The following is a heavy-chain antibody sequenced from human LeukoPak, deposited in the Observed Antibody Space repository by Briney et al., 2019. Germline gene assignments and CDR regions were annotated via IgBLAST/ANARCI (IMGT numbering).Heavy chain of an antibody. D-gene: IGHD2-15*01. V-gene: IGHV3-23*01. Sequence: GGSLRLSCAGTGFAFNMFAIDWVRQAPGRGLEWVSGLSRGGSTTNYADSVKGRFTISRDKSQNSVFLQLNSLRPEDTAIYYCARQQRIRHCSEGVCTEGYYFDYWGQGTLVTVSS. J-gene: IGHJ4*02. CDR3: ARQQRIRHCSEGVCTEGYYFDY. CDR1: GFAFNMFA. CDR2: LSRGGSTT.